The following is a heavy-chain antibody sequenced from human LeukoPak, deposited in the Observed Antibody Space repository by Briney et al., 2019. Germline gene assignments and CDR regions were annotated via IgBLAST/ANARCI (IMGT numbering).Heavy chain of an antibody. CDR1: DDSITSGSYY. Sequence: SETLSLTCTVSDDSITSGSYYWNWIRQPAGKGLEGIGRIYISGSTNFNPSLKSRVTISVDRSKNQFSLKLSSVTAADTAVYYCARYTLVGTFDIWGQGTMVTVSS. D-gene: IGHD2-15*01. CDR2: IYISGST. CDR3: ARYTLVGTFDI. J-gene: IGHJ3*02. V-gene: IGHV4-61*02.